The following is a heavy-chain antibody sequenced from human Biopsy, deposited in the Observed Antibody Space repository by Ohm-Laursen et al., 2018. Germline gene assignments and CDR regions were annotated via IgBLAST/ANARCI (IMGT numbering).Heavy chain of an antibody. Sequence: SETLSLTCTVYGGSFTGYYWSWIRQPPGKGLEWIGEINHSGSTNYNPSLKSRVTISLDTSKNQFSLKLSSVTAADAAVYYCARESDSSGYYYRDYWGQGTLVTVSS. CDR2: INHSGST. CDR3: ARESDSSGYYYRDY. D-gene: IGHD3-22*01. V-gene: IGHV4-34*01. J-gene: IGHJ4*02. CDR1: GGSFTGYY.